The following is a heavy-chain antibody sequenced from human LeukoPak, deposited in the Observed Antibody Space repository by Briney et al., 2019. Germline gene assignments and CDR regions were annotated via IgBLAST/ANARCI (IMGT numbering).Heavy chain of an antibody. V-gene: IGHV5-51*01. CDR1: GYSFTSYW. J-gene: IGHJ4*02. CDR3: ARQAGLGYYFDY. D-gene: IGHD3-16*01. CDR2: IFPSDSDT. Sequence: GESLKISCKGSGYSFTSYWIGWVRQMPGKGLEWMGIIFPSDSDTRYSPSLQGQVTISADKSITTAYLQWSSLKASDTAKYYCARQAGLGYYFDYWGQGTLVTVSS.